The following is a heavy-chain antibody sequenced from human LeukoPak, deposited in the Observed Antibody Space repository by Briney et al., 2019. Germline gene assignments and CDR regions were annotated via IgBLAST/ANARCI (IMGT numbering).Heavy chain of an antibody. CDR2: ISGRDDST. J-gene: IGHJ4*02. CDR1: GFSFSNYA. V-gene: IGHV3-23*01. CDR3: AKWGDYDVLTGYYDSDY. D-gene: IGHD3-9*01. Sequence: PGGSLRLSCAASGFSFSNYAMSWVRQVPGKELEWVSAISGRDDSTYYADSVKGRFTISRDTSKNTLYLQMNSLRAEDTAVYYCAKWGDYDVLTGYYDSDYWGQGTLVTVSS.